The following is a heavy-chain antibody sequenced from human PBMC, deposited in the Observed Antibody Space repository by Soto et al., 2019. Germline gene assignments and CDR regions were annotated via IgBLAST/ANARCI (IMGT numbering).Heavy chain of an antibody. J-gene: IGHJ4*02. CDR3: ARVCSLGVWELQGPFDY. CDR1: GFTFSSYA. CDR2: ISYDGSNK. V-gene: IGHV3-30-3*01. D-gene: IGHD1-26*01. Sequence: PGGSLRLSCAASGFTFSSYAMHWVRQAPGKGLEWVAVISYDGSNKYYADSVKGRFTISRDNSKDTLYLQMNSLRAEDTAVYYCARVCSLGVWELQGPFDYWGQGTLVTVSS.